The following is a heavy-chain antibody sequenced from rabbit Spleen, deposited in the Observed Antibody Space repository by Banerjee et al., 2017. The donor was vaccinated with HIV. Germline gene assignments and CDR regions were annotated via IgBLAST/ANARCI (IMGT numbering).Heavy chain of an antibody. CDR2: IDVTKYGTT. J-gene: IGHJ4*01. CDR3: ARDAAGREDFNL. Sequence: QSLEESGGDLVKPGASLTLTCTASGVSFSSFYWICWVRQAPGKGLEWIACIDVTKYGTTYYASWAKGRFTISKTSSTTVTLQMTSLTAADTATYFCARDAAGREDFNLWGPGTLVTVS. V-gene: IGHV1S40*01. CDR1: GVSFSSFYW. D-gene: IGHD4-2*01.